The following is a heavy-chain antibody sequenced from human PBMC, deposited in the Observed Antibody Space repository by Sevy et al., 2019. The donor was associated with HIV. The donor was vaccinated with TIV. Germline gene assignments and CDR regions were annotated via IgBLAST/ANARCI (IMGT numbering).Heavy chain of an antibody. J-gene: IGHJ6*02. V-gene: IGHV3-23*01. CDR3: AKGFCSGATCPRDYYYYGMDV. Sequence: GGSLRLSSSASEFTFSSYAMSWVCQAPGKGLEWVSSISGSGRFTYYADFVEGRFIISRDNSKNTLSVQMNSLRAEDTAVYYCAKGFCSGATCPRDYYYYGMDVWGQGTTVTVSS. CDR2: ISGSGRFT. CDR1: EFTFSSYA. D-gene: IGHD2-15*01.